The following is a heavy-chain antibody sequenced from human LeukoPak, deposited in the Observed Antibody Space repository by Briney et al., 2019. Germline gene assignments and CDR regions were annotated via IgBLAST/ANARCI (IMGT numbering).Heavy chain of an antibody. CDR3: AKSGTTYCSDSGCYIDM. J-gene: IGHJ3*02. CDR2: IRYDGGNK. D-gene: IGHD2-2*02. V-gene: IGHV3-30*02. Sequence: GGSLRLSCAASGFTFSNYGVHWVRQATGEGLEWVAFIRYDGGNKYYADSMEGRFTISRDNSKNTLYLQMNSLRAEDTAVYYCAKSGTTYCSDSGCYIDMWGLGTLVTVSS. CDR1: GFTFSNYG.